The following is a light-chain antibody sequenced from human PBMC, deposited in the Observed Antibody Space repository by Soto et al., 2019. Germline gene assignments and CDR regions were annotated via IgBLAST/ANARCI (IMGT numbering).Light chain of an antibody. CDR3: QYYGRSPLT. Sequence: EIVLTQSPGTLSLSPGERATLSCRASQTINKNYFAWYQQKPGQAPRPLMYSASSRATGIPDRFSGSGSGTDFTLXISRLKPEDFAVYYCQYYGRSPLTFGGGTKV. CDR2: SAS. V-gene: IGKV3-20*01. J-gene: IGKJ4*01. CDR1: QTINKNY.